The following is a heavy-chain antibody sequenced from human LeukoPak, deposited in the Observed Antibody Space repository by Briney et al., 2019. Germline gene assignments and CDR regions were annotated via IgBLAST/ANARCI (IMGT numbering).Heavy chain of an antibody. CDR3: AKSHSSSWPNPYYYCGMDV. Sequence: QPGRSLRLSCAASGFTFSSYAMSWVRQAPGKGLEWVSVISGSGGSTYYADSVKGRFTISRDTSKNTLYLQMNSLRAEDTAVYYCAKSHSSSWPNPYYYCGMDVWGRGTTVTVSS. CDR1: GFTFSSYA. V-gene: IGHV3-23*01. D-gene: IGHD6-13*01. CDR2: ISGSGGST. J-gene: IGHJ6*02.